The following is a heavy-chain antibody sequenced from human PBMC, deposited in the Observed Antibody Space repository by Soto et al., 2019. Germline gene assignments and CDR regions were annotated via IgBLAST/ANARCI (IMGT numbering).Heavy chain of an antibody. D-gene: IGHD6-13*01. V-gene: IGHV1-69*13. CDR2: IIPIFGTA. J-gene: IGHJ5*02. Sequence: SVKVSCKASGGTFSSYAISWVRQAPGQGLEWMGGIIPIFGTANYAQKFQGRVTITADESTSTAYMELSSLRSEDTAVYYCASSGYSSSWYDRDWFDPWGQGTLVTVSS. CDR1: GGTFSSYA. CDR3: ASSGYSSSWYDRDWFDP.